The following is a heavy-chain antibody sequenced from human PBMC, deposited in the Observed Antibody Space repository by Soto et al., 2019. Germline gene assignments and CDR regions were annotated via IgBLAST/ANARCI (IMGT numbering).Heavy chain of an antibody. Sequence: GGSLRLSCAASGFTFSRYGMHWVRQAPGKGLEWVAVVWFDGRNKYYADSVKGRFTISRDNSDDTLYLQMNSLRAEDTAVYYSARERGGNSGFDGPGDYWGKGPVFTVSS. J-gene: IGHJ4*02. CDR3: ARERGGNSGFDGPGDY. CDR1: GFTFSRYG. V-gene: IGHV3-33*01. CDR2: VWFDGRNK. D-gene: IGHD5-12*01.